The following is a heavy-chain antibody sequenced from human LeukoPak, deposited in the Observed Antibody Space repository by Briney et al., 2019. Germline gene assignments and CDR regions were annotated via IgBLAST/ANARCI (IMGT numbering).Heavy chain of an antibody. V-gene: IGHV3-23*01. CDR3: AKEGVLLWFGELSTSYSDY. CDR1: GFTFSSYA. J-gene: IGHJ4*02. CDR2: ISGSGGST. Sequence: GGSLRLSCAASGFTFSSYATSWVRQAPGKGLEWVSAISGSGGSTYYADSVKGRFTISRDNSKNTLYLQMNSLRAEDTAVYYCAKEGVLLWFGELSTSYSDYWGQGTLVTVSS. D-gene: IGHD3-10*01.